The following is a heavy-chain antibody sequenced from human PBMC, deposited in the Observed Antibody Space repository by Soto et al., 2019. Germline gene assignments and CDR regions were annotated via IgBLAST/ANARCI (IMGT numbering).Heavy chain of an antibody. CDR2: ISGSGGST. CDR3: AKDTPALRMATTHFDY. Sequence: GGSLRLSCADSGFTFSSYAMSWVRQAPGKGLEWVSAISGSGGSTYYADSVKGRFTISRDNSKNTLYLQMNSLRAEDTAVYYCAKDTPALRMATTHFDYWGQGTLVTVSS. V-gene: IGHV3-23*01. D-gene: IGHD1-1*01. J-gene: IGHJ4*02. CDR1: GFTFSSYA.